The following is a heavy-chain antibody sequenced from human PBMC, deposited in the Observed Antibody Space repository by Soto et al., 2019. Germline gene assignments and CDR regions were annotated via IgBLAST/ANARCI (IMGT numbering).Heavy chain of an antibody. CDR2: VCSSGTT. V-gene: IGHV4-39*01. D-gene: IGHD1-7*01. CDR3: GRHRRETRTYAQPLDN. CDR1: GDSISGCDYF. J-gene: IGHJ4*02. Sequence: ASETLSLTCSVSGDSISGCDYFWGWVRQPPGKGLAWIGSVCSSGTTYYNPSLKSRVTISVDTSNNQFSLSLTSVTAADTAVYFCGRHRRETRTYAQPLDNWGQGILVTVSS.